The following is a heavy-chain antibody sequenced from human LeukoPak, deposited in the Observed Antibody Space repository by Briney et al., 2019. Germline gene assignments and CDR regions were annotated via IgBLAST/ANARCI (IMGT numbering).Heavy chain of an antibody. Sequence: ASVKVSCKASGYTFSRYDINWVRQATGQGLEWMGWMSPNSGNTVYAQKFQGRVTMTRNTSISTAYMELSSLGSEDTAVYYCARRIYYDSSGYYHQNYFDYWGQGTLVTVSS. J-gene: IGHJ4*02. CDR1: GYTFSRYD. V-gene: IGHV1-8*01. CDR3: ARRIYYDSSGYYHQNYFDY. D-gene: IGHD3-22*01. CDR2: MSPNSGNT.